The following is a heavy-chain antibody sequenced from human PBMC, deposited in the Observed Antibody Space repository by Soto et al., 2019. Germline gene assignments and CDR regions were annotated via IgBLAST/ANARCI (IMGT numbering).Heavy chain of an antibody. CDR3: AKGIIVVVPAARRRYMDV. CDR2: ISGSGGST. D-gene: IGHD2-2*01. J-gene: IGHJ6*03. V-gene: IGHV3-23*01. Sequence: GGSLRLSCAASGFTFSSYAMSWVRQAPGKGLEWVSAISGSGGSTYYADSVKGRFTISRDNSKNTLYLQMNSLRAEDTAVYYCAKGIIVVVPAARRRYMDVWGKGTTVTVSS. CDR1: GFTFSSYA.